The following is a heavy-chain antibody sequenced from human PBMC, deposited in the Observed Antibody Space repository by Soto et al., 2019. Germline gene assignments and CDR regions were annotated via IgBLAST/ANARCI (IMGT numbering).Heavy chain of an antibody. CDR3: ARSGYDYAGVSWFDP. CDR2: IYYSGSS. CDR1: GGSISSYY. Sequence: PSETLSLTCTVSGGSISSYYWSWIRQPPGKGLEWIGYIYYSGSSNYNPSLKSRLTISPDTSKNQFSLRLRSVTAADTAVYYCARSGYDYAGVSWFDPWGQGTPVTVSS. D-gene: IGHD5-12*01. J-gene: IGHJ5*02. V-gene: IGHV4-59*08.